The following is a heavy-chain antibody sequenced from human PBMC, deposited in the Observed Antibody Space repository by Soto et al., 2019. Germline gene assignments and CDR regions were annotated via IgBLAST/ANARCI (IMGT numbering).Heavy chain of an antibody. V-gene: IGHV1-8*01. CDR3: ARGIKHGAYSRWFDP. CDR1: GYTFTSYD. J-gene: IGHJ5*02. CDR2: MNPNSGNT. Sequence: QVQLVQSGAEVKKPGASVKVSCKASGYTFTSYDINWVRQSTGQGLEYLGWMNPNSGNTADVQKFQGRVTMTWDTSITTAYMELSSLLSEDTAVYFCARGIKHGAYSRWFDPWGQGTLVTVSS. D-gene: IGHD4-17*01.